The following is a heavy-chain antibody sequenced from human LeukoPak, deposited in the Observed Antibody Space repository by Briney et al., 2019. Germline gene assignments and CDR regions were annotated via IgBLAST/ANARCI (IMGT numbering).Heavy chain of an antibody. D-gene: IGHD6-13*01. J-gene: IGHJ4*02. CDR1: GFTFSSYE. Sequence: PGGSLRLSCAASGFTFSSYEMNWVRQAPGKGLEWVSYISSSGSTIYYADSVKGRFTISRDNAKNTLYLQMNSLRAEDTAVYYCARSGGYSSSWSIFDYWGQGTLVTVSS. CDR3: ARSGGYSSSWSIFDY. CDR2: ISSSGSTI. V-gene: IGHV3-48*03.